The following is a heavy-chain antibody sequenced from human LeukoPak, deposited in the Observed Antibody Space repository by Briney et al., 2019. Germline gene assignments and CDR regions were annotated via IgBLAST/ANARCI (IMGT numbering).Heavy chain of an antibody. Sequence: GASVKVSCKASGYTFTSYAMHWVRQAPGQRLERMGWINAGNGNTKYSQKFQGRVTITRDTSASTAYMELSSLRSEDTAVYYCARESPRLRYFDWSPFDYWGQGTLVTVSS. J-gene: IGHJ4*02. CDR1: GYTFTSYA. CDR2: INAGNGNT. V-gene: IGHV1-3*01. CDR3: ARESPRLRYFDWSPFDY. D-gene: IGHD3-9*01.